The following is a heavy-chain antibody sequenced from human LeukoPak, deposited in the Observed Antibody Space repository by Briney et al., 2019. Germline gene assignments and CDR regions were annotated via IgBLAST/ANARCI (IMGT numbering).Heavy chain of an antibody. CDR3: AKEGGYKRNYFDY. Sequence: GGSLRLSCAASGFTFSSYGMHWVRQAPGKGLEWVAVIWYDGSNKYYADSVKGRFTISRDNSKNTLYLQMNSLRAEDTAVYYCAKEGGYKRNYFDYWGQGTLVTVSS. D-gene: IGHD5-24*01. CDR2: IWYDGSNK. CDR1: GFTFSSYG. J-gene: IGHJ4*02. V-gene: IGHV3-30*02.